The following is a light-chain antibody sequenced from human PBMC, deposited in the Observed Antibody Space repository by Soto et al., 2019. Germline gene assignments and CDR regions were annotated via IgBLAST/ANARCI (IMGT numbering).Light chain of an antibody. Sequence: DIQMTQSPSTLSASVGDRVTITCRASQSINNWLAWYQRKPGKAPNLLIYKASSLESGVPSRFSGSGSGTEFTLTISSLQPDDSATYYCQQYNSYPYTFGQGTKLEIK. CDR2: KAS. J-gene: IGKJ2*01. V-gene: IGKV1-5*03. CDR1: QSINNW. CDR3: QQYNSYPYT.